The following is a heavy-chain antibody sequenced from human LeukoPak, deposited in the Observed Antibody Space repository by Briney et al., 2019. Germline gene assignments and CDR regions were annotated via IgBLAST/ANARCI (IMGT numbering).Heavy chain of an antibody. D-gene: IGHD3-22*01. CDR3: ATSDDSSGSD. CDR2: INEDESIK. V-gene: IGHV3-7*01. Sequence: GGSLRLSCVASGFTFSGYWMSWVRQAPGKGLEWVANINEDESIKHYVDSVKGPVTISRDNAKNSVFLKMNSLRDEDTALYYCATSDDSSGSDWGQGILVTVSS. J-gene: IGHJ4*02. CDR1: GFTFSGYW.